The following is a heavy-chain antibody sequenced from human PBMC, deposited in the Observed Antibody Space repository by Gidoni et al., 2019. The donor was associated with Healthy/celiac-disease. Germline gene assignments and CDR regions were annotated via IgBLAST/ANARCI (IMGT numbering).Heavy chain of an antibody. D-gene: IGHD3-22*01. Sequence: QVQLVESGGGVVQPGRSLRLSCAASGFTFSSYAMHWVRQAPGKGLEWVAVISYDGSNKYYADSVKGRFTISRDNSKNTLYLQMNSLRAEDTAVYYCARGGFGYYDSSGYYHDYWGQGTLVTVSS. J-gene: IGHJ4*02. V-gene: IGHV3-30*04. CDR3: ARGGFGYYDSSGYYHDY. CDR2: ISYDGSNK. CDR1: GFTFSSYA.